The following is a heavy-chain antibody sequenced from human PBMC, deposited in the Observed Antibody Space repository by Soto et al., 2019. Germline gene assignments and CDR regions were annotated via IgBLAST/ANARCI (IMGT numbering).Heavy chain of an antibody. D-gene: IGHD6-19*01. J-gene: IGHJ4*02. CDR3: ARGSTWEQWLVYYFDY. V-gene: IGHV3-7*01. CDR2: IKQDGSEK. Sequence: EVQLVESGGGLVQPGGSLRLSCAASGFTFSSYWMSWVCQAPGKGLEWVANIKQDGSEKYYVDSVKGRFTISRDNAKNSLYLQMNSLRAEDTAVYYCARGSTWEQWLVYYFDYWGQGTLVTVSS. CDR1: GFTFSSYW.